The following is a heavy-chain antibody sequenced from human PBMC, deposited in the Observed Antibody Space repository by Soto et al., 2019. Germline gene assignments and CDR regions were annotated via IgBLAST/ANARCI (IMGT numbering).Heavy chain of an antibody. J-gene: IGHJ4*02. CDR2: IYYSGST. V-gene: IGHV4-30-4*01. Sequence: PSETLSLTCTVSGGSISSGDYYWSWIRQPPGKGLEWIGYIYYSGSTYYNPSLKSRVTISVDTSKNQFSLKLSSVTAADTAVYYCARFPRWAAMFDYWGQGTLVTVSS. D-gene: IGHD6-25*01. CDR1: GGSISSGDYY. CDR3: ARFPRWAAMFDY.